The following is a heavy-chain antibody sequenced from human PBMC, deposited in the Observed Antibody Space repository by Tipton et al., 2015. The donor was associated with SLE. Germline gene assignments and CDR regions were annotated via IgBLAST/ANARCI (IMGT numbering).Heavy chain of an antibody. V-gene: IGHV4-34*01. CDR3: ARGNTYYDY. CDR1: GGSISSHY. CDR2: INHSGST. D-gene: IGHD3-22*01. Sequence: TLSLTCTVSGGSISSHYWSWIRQPPGKGLEWIGEINHSGSTNYNPSLKSRVTISVDTSKNQFSLKLSSVTAADTAVYYCARGNTYYDYWGQGTLVTVSS. J-gene: IGHJ4*02.